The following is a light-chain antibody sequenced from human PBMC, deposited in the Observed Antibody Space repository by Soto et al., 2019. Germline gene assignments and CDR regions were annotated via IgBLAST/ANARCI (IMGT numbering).Light chain of an antibody. CDR3: QSYDSSLSGLV. J-gene: IGLJ1*01. Sequence: QSVLTQPPSVSGAPGERVTISCTGSSSDIGAGYRVRWYQQVPGTAPKLLIYTNSNRPSGVPDRFSGSKSGTSASLAITGLQAEDEADYYCQSYDSSLSGLVFGTGTQLTVL. CDR2: TNS. CDR1: SSDIGAGYR. V-gene: IGLV1-40*01.